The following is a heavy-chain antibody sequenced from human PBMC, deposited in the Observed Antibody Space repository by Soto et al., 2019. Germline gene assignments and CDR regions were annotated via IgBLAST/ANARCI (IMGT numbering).Heavy chain of an antibody. CDR1: GGTFSSYA. Sequence: SVKVSCKASGGTFSSYAISWVRQAPGQGLEWMGGIIPIFGTANYAQKFQGRVTITADESTSTAYMELSSLRSEDTAVYYCARTQRNSRRGYSYGNFDYWGQGTLVTISS. J-gene: IGHJ4*02. CDR3: ARTQRNSRRGYSYGNFDY. CDR2: IIPIFGTA. D-gene: IGHD5-18*01. V-gene: IGHV1-69*13.